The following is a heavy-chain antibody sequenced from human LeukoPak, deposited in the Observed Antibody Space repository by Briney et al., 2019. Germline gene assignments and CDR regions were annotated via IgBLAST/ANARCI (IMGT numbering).Heavy chain of an antibody. CDR2: LSHNGST. J-gene: IGHJ4*02. CDR3: ARGQIQLWPRYFDY. V-gene: IGHV4-38-2*02. Sequence: KPSETLSLTCTVSGYSISSGSYWDWIRQPPGKGLEWIGSLSHNGSTYYNPSLKSRVTISVDTSKNQFSLKLSSVTAADTAVYYCARGQIQLWPRYFDYWGQGTLVTVSS. CDR1: GYSISSGSY. D-gene: IGHD5-18*01.